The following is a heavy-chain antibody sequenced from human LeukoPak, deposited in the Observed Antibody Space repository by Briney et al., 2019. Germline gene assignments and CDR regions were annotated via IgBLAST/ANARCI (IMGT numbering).Heavy chain of an antibody. CDR3: ARCPSPVYFDL. Sequence: GGSLRLSCAASGFSVSSGYISWVRQAPGKGLEWVSVIYSIGTTYYADSVKGRFTISRDNSKNTLYLQMSNLRADDTAVYYCARCPSPVYFDLWGQGTLVTVSS. CDR2: IYSIGTT. V-gene: IGHV3-53*01. CDR1: GFSVSSGY. J-gene: IGHJ4*02.